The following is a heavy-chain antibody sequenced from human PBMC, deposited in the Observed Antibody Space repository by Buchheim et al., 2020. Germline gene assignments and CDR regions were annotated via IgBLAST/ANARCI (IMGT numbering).Heavy chain of an antibody. D-gene: IGHD3-3*01. Sequence: EVQLLESGGDLVQPGESLRLACAASGFTFSNYVMTWVRQAPGKGLEWVSDSSGSGGITYYADSVKGRFTISRDNSKNTLYLQMNSLRAEDTAVYYCARVAEFYDFWSGPPLIDYWGQGTL. CDR1: GFTFSNYV. J-gene: IGHJ4*02. V-gene: IGHV3-23*01. CDR2: SSGSGGIT. CDR3: ARVAEFYDFWSGPPLIDY.